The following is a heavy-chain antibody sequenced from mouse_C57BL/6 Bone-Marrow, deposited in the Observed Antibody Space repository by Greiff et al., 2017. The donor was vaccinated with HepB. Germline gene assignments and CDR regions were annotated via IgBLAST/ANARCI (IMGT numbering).Heavy chain of an antibody. CDR1: GYTFTSYW. CDR2: IDPNSGGT. D-gene: IGHD2-1*01. V-gene: IGHV1-72*01. J-gene: IGHJ4*01. Sequence: QVQLKQPGAELVKPGASVKLSCKASGYTFTSYWMHWVKQRPGRGLEWIGRIDPNSGGTKYNEKFKSKATLTVDKPSSTAYMQLSSLTSEDSAVYYCARGDYGNLCAMDYWGQGTSVTVSS. CDR3: ARGDYGNLCAMDY.